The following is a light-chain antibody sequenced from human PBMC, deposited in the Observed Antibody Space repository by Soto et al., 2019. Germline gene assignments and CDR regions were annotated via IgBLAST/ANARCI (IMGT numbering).Light chain of an antibody. CDR3: QHRRSWPLT. J-gene: IGKJ4*01. V-gene: IGKV3-11*01. CDR2: DAS. CDR1: QSVDSY. Sequence: EIVLTQSPATLSLSPGERATLSCRASQSVDSYLIWYQQKPGQAPRLLIYDASNRATGIPARFSGSGSGTDFTLTISSLEPEDFAVYYCQHRRSWPLTFGGGTKVEI.